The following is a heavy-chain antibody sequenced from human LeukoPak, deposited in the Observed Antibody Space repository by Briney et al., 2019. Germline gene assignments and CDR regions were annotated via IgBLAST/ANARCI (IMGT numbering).Heavy chain of an antibody. D-gene: IGHD4-17*01. CDR2: IYYSGST. J-gene: IGHJ4*02. CDR1: GGSISSSSYY. V-gene: IGHV4-39*01. Sequence: PSETLSLTCTVSGGSISSSSYYWGWIRQPPGKGLEWIGSIYYSGSTYYNPSLKSRVTISVDTSKNQFSLKLSSVTAADTAVYYCARLTTVNYYFDYWGQGTLVTVSS. CDR3: ARLTTVNYYFDY.